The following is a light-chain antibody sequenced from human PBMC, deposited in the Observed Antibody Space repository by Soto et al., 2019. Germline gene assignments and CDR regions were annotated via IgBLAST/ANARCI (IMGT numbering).Light chain of an antibody. Sequence: QSALTQPASVSGSPGQSITISCTGTSSDVGGYNYVSWYQQHPGKAPKLMIYDVSNRPSGVSNRFSGSKSGNTASLTISGLKAEDEADYSCSSYTSRSTGVYVFGNGTKLTVL. CDR3: SSYTSRSTGVYV. J-gene: IGLJ1*01. CDR2: DVS. V-gene: IGLV2-14*01. CDR1: SSDVGGYNY.